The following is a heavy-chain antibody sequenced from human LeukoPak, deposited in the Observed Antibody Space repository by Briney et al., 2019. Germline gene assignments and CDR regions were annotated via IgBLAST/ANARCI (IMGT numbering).Heavy chain of an antibody. CDR3: ARGHVSGGGLYYFNS. D-gene: IGHD2-8*02. J-gene: IGHJ4*02. CDR1: GYIFTSLD. V-gene: IGHV1-8*03. CDR2: MNPNNGKT. Sequence: ASVKVSCKASGYIFTSLDINWVRQAPGQGLEWMGWMNPNNGKTAYAQKFQGRVTITRNTAITTAYKELSSLRSDDTAVYYCARGHVSGGGLYYFNSWGQGTLVTVSS.